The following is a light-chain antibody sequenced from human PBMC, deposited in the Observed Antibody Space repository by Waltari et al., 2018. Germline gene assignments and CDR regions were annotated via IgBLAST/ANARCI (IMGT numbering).Light chain of an antibody. CDR1: SSDLVNYNF. J-gene: IGLJ2*01. Sequence: QSALTQPASVSGSPGQSITISCTGTSSDLVNYNFVSWYQQHPGKAPTLIFYDVSNRPAGVSNLFSGSWSCNTASLTISGLQAEDEADYYCNSYTTGSTLTVIFGGGTKLTVL. CDR3: NSYTTGSTLTVI. CDR2: DVS. V-gene: IGLV2-14*03.